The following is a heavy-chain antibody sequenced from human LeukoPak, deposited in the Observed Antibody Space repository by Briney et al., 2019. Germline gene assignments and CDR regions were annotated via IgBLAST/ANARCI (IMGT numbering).Heavy chain of an antibody. J-gene: IGHJ4*02. CDR1: GYSIRRGYY. D-gene: IGHD4-23*01. Sequence: SETLSLTCALSGYSIRRGYYWGWIRQPPGKGLDWIASMYHSGSTYYNPSLKSRVTISVDTSKNQFSLRLSSVTAADTAVYYCAKQGTTVVTHFDTWGQGTLVTVSS. V-gene: IGHV4-38-2*01. CDR3: AKQGTTVVTHFDT. CDR2: MYHSGST.